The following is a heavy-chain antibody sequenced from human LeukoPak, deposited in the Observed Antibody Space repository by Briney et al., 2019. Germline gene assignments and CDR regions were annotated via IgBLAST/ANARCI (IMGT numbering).Heavy chain of an antibody. CDR1: GGSITSAGTSY. CDR2: VFYTGND. V-gene: IGHV4-39*01. D-gene: IGHD6-19*01. J-gene: IGHJ4*02. Sequence: PSETLSLTCTVSGGSITSAGTSYWGWIRQPPGKRLEWIGSVFYTGNDYYNPSLESRITIAIDTSRDQFSLNLKSVTAADTAVYFCARGRGQWLASRDWGQGTLVTVSS. CDR3: ARGRGQWLASRD.